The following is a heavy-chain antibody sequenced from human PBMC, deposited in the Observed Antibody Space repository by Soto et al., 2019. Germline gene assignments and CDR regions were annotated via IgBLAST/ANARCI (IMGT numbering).Heavy chain of an antibody. CDR2: ISSSSSYI. D-gene: IGHD6-13*01. CDR3: ATGPGIAAAGILDYYYYMDV. CDR1: GFTFSSYS. V-gene: IGHV3-21*01. Sequence: EVQLVESGGGLVKPGGSLRLSCAASGFTFSSYSMNWVRQAPGKGLEWVSSISSSSSYIYYADSVKGRFTISRDNAKNSLYLQMNSLRAEDTAVYYCATGPGIAAAGILDYYYYMDVWGKGTTVTVSS. J-gene: IGHJ6*03.